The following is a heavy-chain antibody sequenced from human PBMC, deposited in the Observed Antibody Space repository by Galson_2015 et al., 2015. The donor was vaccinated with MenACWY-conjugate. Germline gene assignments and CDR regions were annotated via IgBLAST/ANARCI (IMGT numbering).Heavy chain of an antibody. CDR3: AKRWGYSSSSSHYFGMDV. CDR1: GFTFSGYA. V-gene: IGHV3-23*01. J-gene: IGHJ6*02. D-gene: IGHD6-6*01. CDR2: ISGSGDTT. Sequence: LRLSCAASGFTFSGYAMSWVRQAPGKGLEWVSAISGSGDTTYYADSVKGRFTLSRDNSKNTLYLQMNSLRAEDTAVYYCAKRWGYSSSSSHYFGMDVWGQGTTVTVSS.